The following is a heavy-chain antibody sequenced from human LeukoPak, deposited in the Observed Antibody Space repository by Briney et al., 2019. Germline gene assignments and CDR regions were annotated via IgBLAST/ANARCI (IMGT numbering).Heavy chain of an antibody. CDR3: ARDQRVYYYGDGMDV. CDR2: ISYDGSNK. D-gene: IGHD3-10*01. V-gene: IGHV3-30-3*01. J-gene: IGHJ6*02. Sequence: QSGGSLRLSCAASGFTFFDYAMTWVRQAPGKGLEWVAVISYDGSNKYYADSVKGRFTISRDNSKNTLYLQMNSLRAEDTAVYYCARDQRVYYYGDGMDVWGQGTTVTVSS. CDR1: GFTFFDYA.